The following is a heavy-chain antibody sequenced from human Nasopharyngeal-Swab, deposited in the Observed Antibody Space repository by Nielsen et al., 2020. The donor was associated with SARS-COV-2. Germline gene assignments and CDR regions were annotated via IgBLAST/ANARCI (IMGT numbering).Heavy chain of an antibody. V-gene: IGHV5-51*01. J-gene: IGHJ4*02. CDR3: ARRGRYCSSTSCYAEHFDY. CDR2: IYPGDSDT. Sequence: WIRQPPGKGLEWMGIIYPGDSDTRYSPSFQGQVTIPADKSTSTAYLQWSSLKASDTAMYYCARRGRYCSSTSCYAEHFDYWGQGTLVTVSS. D-gene: IGHD2-2*01.